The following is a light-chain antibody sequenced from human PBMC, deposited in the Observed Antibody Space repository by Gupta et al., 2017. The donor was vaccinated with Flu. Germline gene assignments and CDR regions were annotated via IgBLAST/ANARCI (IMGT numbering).Light chain of an antibody. V-gene: IGLV3-25*02. CDR1: ALPKQY. CDR3: QSADSSGTYGV. Sequence: SYELTQPPSVSVSPGQTARITCSGDALPKQYAYWYQQKPGQAPVLVIYKDSERPSGIPERFSGSSSGTTVTLTTSGVQAEDEADYYCQSADSSGTYGVFGGGTKLTV. J-gene: IGLJ3*02. CDR2: KDS.